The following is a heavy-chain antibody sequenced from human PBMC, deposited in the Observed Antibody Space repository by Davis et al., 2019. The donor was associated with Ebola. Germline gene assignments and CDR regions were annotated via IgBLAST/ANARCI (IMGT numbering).Heavy chain of an antibody. CDR1: GFNFRSYG. V-gene: IGHV3-30*02. Sequence: GESLKISCAASGFNFRSYGMHWVRQAPDKGLEWVAVIWYDGSRKYYGDSVKGRFTISRDNSENTLYLQMNSLRADDTAVYYCAKALGSGTYNAVDVWGQGTTVTVSS. D-gene: IGHD2-15*01. CDR3: AKALGSGTYNAVDV. J-gene: IGHJ6*02. CDR2: IWYDGSRK.